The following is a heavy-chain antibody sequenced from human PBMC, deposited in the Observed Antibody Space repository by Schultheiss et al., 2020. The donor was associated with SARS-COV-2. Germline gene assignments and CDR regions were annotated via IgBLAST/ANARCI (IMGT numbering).Heavy chain of an antibody. CDR3: AEGMKGRYDH. CDR1: GFTFDDYA. CDR2: ITWNSDRI. Sequence: GGSLRLSCAASGFTFDDYAMHWVRQAPGKGLEWDSAITWNSDRIDYADSVKGRFTISRDNAKNSLYLQMNSLRAEDTAVYYCAEGMKGRYDHWGQGSLVTVSS. J-gene: IGHJ4*02. V-gene: IGHV3-9*01.